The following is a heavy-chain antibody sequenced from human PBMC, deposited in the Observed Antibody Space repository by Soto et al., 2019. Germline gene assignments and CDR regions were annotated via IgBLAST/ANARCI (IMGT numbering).Heavy chain of an antibody. CDR1: GFTFSNAW. CDR3: TTFEYSTSRSY. CDR2: IKSKTDGGTA. J-gene: IGHJ4*02. Sequence: RGSLRVSCAASGFTFSNAWMNWVRQAPGKGLEWVGRIKSKTDGGTADYAAPVKGRFTISRDDSKNTLYLQMNSLKTEDTAVYYCTTFEYSTSRSYWGQGTLVNVSS. V-gene: IGHV3-15*07. D-gene: IGHD6-6*01.